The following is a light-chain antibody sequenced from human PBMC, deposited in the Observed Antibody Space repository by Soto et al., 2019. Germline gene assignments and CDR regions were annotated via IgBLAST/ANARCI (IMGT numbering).Light chain of an antibody. CDR3: QQYYNWWT. CDR2: ATS. CDR1: QSVGTY. J-gene: IGKJ1*01. Sequence: IVLTQSPAILSLSPGERATLSCRASQSVGTYLTWYQQKVGQAPRLLIYATSNRATGIPGRFSGSGSGTDFTLTISSLQSEDFAVYHCQQYYNWWTFGQGTKVDI. V-gene: IGKV3-11*01.